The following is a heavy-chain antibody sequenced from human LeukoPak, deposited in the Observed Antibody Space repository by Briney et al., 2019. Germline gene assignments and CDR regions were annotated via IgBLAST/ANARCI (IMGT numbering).Heavy chain of an antibody. Sequence: GGSLRLSCAASGFTFSHYWMSWVRQAPGKGLEWVANINQDGFKKDYVDSVKGRFTISRDIAKNSLYLQMDSLRAEDTALYYCARDAGSGYYSFWGQGTLVTVSS. CDR3: ARDAGSGYYSF. J-gene: IGHJ4*02. D-gene: IGHD5-12*01. CDR2: INQDGFKK. V-gene: IGHV3-7*01. CDR1: GFTFSHYW.